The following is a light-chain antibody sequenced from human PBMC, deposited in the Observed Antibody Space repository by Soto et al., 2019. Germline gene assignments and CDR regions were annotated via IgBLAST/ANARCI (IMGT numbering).Light chain of an antibody. Sequence: AIQLTQSPSSLSASVGDRVSITCRASQGIRNDLGWYQHKPGKAPKLLIHGASSLQSGVPSRFSGSASGTEFTLTISRLQPEDLASYYCLQDHSDPWTFGQGTKVEI. J-gene: IGKJ1*01. CDR2: GAS. CDR3: LQDHSDPWT. V-gene: IGKV1-6*01. CDR1: QGIRND.